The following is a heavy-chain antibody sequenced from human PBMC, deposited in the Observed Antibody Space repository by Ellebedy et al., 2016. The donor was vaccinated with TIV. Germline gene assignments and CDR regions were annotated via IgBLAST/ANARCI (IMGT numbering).Heavy chain of an antibody. CDR2: MNPNSGDT. D-gene: IGHD3-22*01. CDR3: ARGAHYDNRGYAGY. J-gene: IGHJ4*02. CDR1: GYTFTTYD. Sequence: AASVKVSCKASGYTFTTYDISWVRQAPGRGLEWMGWMNPNSGDTGYSEKFQGRVTMTRNTSISAAYLDLSSLRSEDTAVYYCARGAHYDNRGYAGYWGQGTLVTVSS. V-gene: IGHV1-8*01.